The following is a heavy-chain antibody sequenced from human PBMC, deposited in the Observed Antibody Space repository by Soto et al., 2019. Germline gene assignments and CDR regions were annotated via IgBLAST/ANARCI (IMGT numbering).Heavy chain of an antibody. CDR1: GGSISSGDYY. Sequence: SETLSLTCTVPGGSISSGDYYWSWIRQPPGKGLEWIGYIYYSGSTYYNPSLKSRVTTSVDTSKNQFSLKLSSVTAADTAVYYCAREIGTVVDYWGQGTLVTVSS. J-gene: IGHJ4*02. CDR2: IYYSGST. CDR3: AREIGTVVDY. V-gene: IGHV4-30-4*01. D-gene: IGHD4-17*01.